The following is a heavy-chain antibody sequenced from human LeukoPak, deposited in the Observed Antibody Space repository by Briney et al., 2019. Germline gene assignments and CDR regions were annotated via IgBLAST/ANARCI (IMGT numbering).Heavy chain of an antibody. V-gene: IGHV4-39*06. CDR2: IYYSGST. CDR3: ARSGLTGPEFDY. J-gene: IGHJ4*02. Sequence: SETLSLTCTVSGGSISSSSYYWGWIRQPPGKGLEWIGCIYYSGSTYYNPSLKSRVTISVDTSKNQFTLELSSVTAADTAVYYCARSGLTGPEFDYWGQGTLVTVSS. CDR1: GGSISSSSYY. D-gene: IGHD7-27*01.